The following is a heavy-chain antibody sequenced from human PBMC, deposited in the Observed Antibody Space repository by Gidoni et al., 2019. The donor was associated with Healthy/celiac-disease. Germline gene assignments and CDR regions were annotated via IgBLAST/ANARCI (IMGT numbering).Heavy chain of an antibody. CDR2: IKSKTDGRTT. CDR1: GFSFSNAW. CDR3: TTDLGVFGRGSSGWDY. V-gene: IGHV3-15*01. J-gene: IGHJ4*02. Sequence: EVQLVESGGVLVKPGGSIRLSCAASGFSFSNAWMSGGRQAPGKGLEWVGRIKSKTDGRTTDYAAPVKGRFTISRDNSKNTLYLKMNSLKTEDTAVYYCTTDLGVFGRGSSGWDYWGQGTLVTVSS. D-gene: IGHD6-19*01.